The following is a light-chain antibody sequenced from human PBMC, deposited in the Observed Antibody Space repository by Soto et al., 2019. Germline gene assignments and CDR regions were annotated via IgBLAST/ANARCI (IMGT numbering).Light chain of an antibody. J-gene: IGLJ3*02. V-gene: IGLV2-23*01. CDR3: CSYSGTWV. CDR2: EGT. Sequence: QSALTQPASVSGSPGQSITISCTGSSSDVGSYKVVSWYQHHPGTSPKLIIFEGTNRPSGVSDRFSGSKSGNTASLTISGLQDEDEAHYYCCSYSGTWVFGGGTKLTVL. CDR1: SSDVGSYKV.